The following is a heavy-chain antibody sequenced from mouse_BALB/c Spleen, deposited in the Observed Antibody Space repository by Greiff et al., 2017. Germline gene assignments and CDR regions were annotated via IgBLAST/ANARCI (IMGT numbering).Heavy chain of an antibody. J-gene: IGHJ2*01. Sequence: EVHLVESGGGLVQPGGSRKLSCAASGFTFSSFGMHWVRQAPEKGLEWVAYISSGSSTIYYADTVKGRFTISRDNPKNTLFLQMTSLRSEDTAMYYCARSITTVVATGFDYWGQGTTLTVSS. D-gene: IGHD1-1*01. CDR3: ARSITTVVATGFDY. CDR2: ISSGSSTI. V-gene: IGHV5-17*02. CDR1: GFTFSSFG.